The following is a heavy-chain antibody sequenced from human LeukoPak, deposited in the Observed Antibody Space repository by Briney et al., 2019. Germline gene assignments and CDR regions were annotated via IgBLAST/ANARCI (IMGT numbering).Heavy chain of an antibody. CDR2: VIPILGIA. J-gene: IGHJ5*02. V-gene: IGHV1-69*02. CDR3: ASRGYSYGTNWFDP. CDR1: GGTFSSYT. D-gene: IGHD5-18*01. Sequence: SVKVSCKASGGTFSSYTISWVRQAPGQGLEWMGRVIPILGIANYAQKFQGRVTITADKSTSTAYMELSSLRSEDTAVYYCASRGYSYGTNWFDPWGQGTLVTVSS.